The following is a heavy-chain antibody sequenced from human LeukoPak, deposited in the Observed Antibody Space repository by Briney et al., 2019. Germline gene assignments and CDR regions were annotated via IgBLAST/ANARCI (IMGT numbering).Heavy chain of an antibody. J-gene: IGHJ4*02. CDR3: ARGGPQWLVMRKRFDFDS. V-gene: IGHV1-46*01. CDR1: GYTFTSYY. Sequence: ASVKVSCKSSGYTFTSYYIHWVRQAPGQGLEWMGIISPSGGGTGYAQNFQGRVTMTRDTSTSTVYMELSSLISEDTAVYFCARGGPQWLVMRKRFDFDSWSQGTLVTVSS. CDR2: ISPSGGGT. D-gene: IGHD6-19*01.